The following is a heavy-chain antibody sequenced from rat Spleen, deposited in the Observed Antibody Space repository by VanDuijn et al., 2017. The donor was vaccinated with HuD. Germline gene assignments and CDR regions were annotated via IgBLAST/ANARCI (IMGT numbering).Heavy chain of an antibody. J-gene: IGHJ2*01. CDR2: ISSDGGRN. D-gene: IGHD1-8*01. V-gene: IGHV5-29*01. CDR3: ARHGTTIALDY. CDR1: GFTFNNYG. Sequence: EVQLVESGGGLVQPGRSLKLSCAASGFTFNNYGMAWVRQAPTKGLEWVATISSDGGRNFYRDSVKGRFTISRDNAKSTLNLQMDSLRSEDTATYHCARHGTTIALDYWGQGVMVTVSS.